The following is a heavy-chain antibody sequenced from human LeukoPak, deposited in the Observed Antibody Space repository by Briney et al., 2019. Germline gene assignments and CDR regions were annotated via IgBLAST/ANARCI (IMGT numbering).Heavy chain of an antibody. CDR1: GGSISSYY. D-gene: IGHD3-22*01. CDR3: ARGAAPWDYYDSSGYSIDY. CDR2: IYYSGST. Sequence: PSETLSLTCTVSGGSISSYYWSWIRQPLGKGLEWIGYIYYSGSTNYNPSLKSRVTISVDTSKNQFSLKLSSVTAADTAVYYCARGAAPWDYYDSSGYSIDYWGQGTLVTVSS. V-gene: IGHV4-59*08. J-gene: IGHJ4*02.